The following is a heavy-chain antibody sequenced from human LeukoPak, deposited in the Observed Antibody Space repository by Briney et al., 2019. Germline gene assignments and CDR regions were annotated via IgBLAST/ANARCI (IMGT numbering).Heavy chain of an antibody. Sequence: SETLSLTCTVSGGSISSGDYYWSWIRQSPGKGLEWIGYIYYSGSTYYNPSLKSRVTISVDTSKNQFSLKLSSVTAADTAVYYCARGPDSSSFGMDVWGQGTTVTVSS. D-gene: IGHD6-6*01. CDR1: GGSISSGDYY. V-gene: IGHV4-30-4*01. J-gene: IGHJ6*02. CDR3: ARGPDSSSFGMDV. CDR2: IYYSGST.